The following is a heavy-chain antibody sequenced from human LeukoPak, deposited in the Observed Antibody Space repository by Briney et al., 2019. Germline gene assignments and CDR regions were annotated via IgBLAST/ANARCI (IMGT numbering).Heavy chain of an antibody. CDR3: AREYGDYPIDY. D-gene: IGHD4-17*01. CDR1: GFKFDDYG. Sequence: GGSLRLSCTASGFKFDDYGMTWVRQAPGKGLEWVANIKQDGSEKYYVDSVKGRFTISRDNAKNSLYPQMNSLRAEDTAVYYCAREYGDYPIDYWGQGTLVTVSS. J-gene: IGHJ4*02. CDR2: IKQDGSEK. V-gene: IGHV3-7*01.